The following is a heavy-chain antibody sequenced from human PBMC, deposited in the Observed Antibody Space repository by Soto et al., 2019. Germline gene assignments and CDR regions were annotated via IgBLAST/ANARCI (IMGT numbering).Heavy chain of an antibody. CDR3: AKGIVVVPAAIVDY. Sequence: EVQLLESGGGLVQPGGSLRLSCAASGFTFSSYAMSWVRQAPGKGLEWVSAISGSGGSTYYADSVKGRFTISRDNSKNTLYLQMNSLRAEDTAVNYCAKGIVVVPAAIVDYWGQGTLVTVSS. J-gene: IGHJ4*02. D-gene: IGHD2-2*01. CDR2: ISGSGGST. CDR1: GFTFSSYA. V-gene: IGHV3-23*01.